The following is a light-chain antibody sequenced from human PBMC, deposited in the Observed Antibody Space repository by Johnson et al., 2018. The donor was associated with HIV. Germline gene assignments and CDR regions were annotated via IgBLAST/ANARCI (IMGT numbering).Light chain of an antibody. CDR1: SSNIENNY. V-gene: IGLV1-51*02. Sequence: QSALTQPPSVSAAPGQKVTISCSGSSSNIENNYVSWYQQLPGAAPRLLIYENNKRPSGIPDRFSGSKSGTSATLGITGLQTGDEADYYCGTWDSSLSRYVFDTGTKVTVL. J-gene: IGLJ1*01. CDR2: ENN. CDR3: GTWDSSLSRYV.